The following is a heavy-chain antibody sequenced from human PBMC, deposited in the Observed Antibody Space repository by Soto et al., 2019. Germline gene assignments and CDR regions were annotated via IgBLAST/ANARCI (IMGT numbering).Heavy chain of an antibody. CDR2: ISYDGSNK. CDR3: ARDREGYCSGGSCYRVVYYFDY. J-gene: IGHJ4*02. Sequence: QVQLVESGGGVVQPGRSLRLSCAASGFTFSSYAMHWVRQAPGKGLEWVAVISYDGSNKYYADSVKGRFTISRDNSKNTRYLQMNSLRAEDAAVYYCARDREGYCSGGSCYRVVYYFDYWGQGTLVTVSS. CDR1: GFTFSSYA. V-gene: IGHV3-30-3*01. D-gene: IGHD2-15*01.